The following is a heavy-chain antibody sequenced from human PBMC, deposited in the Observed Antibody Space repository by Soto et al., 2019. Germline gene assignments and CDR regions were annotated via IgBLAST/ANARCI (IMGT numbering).Heavy chain of an antibody. V-gene: IGHV5-51*01. J-gene: IGHJ6*02. CDR1: GYSFTSYW. CDR3: ARHVGDSSSWYYYYYGMDV. Sequence: GESLKISCKGSGYSFTSYWIGWVRQMPGKGLEWMGIIYPGDSDTRYSPSFQGQVTISADKSISTAYLQWGSLKASDTAMYYCARHVGDSSSWYYYYYGMDVWGQGTTVTVSS. D-gene: IGHD6-13*01. CDR2: IYPGDSDT.